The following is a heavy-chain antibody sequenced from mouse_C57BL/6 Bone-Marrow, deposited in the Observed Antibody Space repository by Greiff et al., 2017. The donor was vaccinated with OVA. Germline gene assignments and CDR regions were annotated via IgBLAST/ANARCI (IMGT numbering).Heavy chain of an antibody. Sequence: VQLQQPGAELVKPGASVKLSCKASGYTFTSYWMQWVKQRPGQGLEWIGEIDPSASYTNYNQKFTGKAPLTVDTSSSTAYMQRSSLTAEESAVYYCARDGYNWYCDVWGTGTTGTVSS. J-gene: IGHJ1*03. D-gene: IGHD2-3*01. V-gene: IGHV1-50*01. CDR2: IDPSASYT. CDR1: GYTFTSYW. CDR3: ARDGYNWYCDV.